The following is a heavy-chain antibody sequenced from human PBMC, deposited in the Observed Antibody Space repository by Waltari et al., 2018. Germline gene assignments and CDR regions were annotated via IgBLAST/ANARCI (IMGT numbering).Heavy chain of an antibody. V-gene: IGHV1-69*08. CDR1: GGTFSSYS. D-gene: IGHD4-17*01. Sequence: QVQLVQSGAEVKKPGSSVKVSCKASGGTFSSYSISWVRQAPGQGLEWMGRIIPIFGTANYAHKFQVIATITADKSTSTAYRELSSLRSEDTAVYYCARSYGDYVYFDLWGCGTLVTVSS. CDR3: ARSYGDYVYFDL. CDR2: IIPIFGTA. J-gene: IGHJ2*01.